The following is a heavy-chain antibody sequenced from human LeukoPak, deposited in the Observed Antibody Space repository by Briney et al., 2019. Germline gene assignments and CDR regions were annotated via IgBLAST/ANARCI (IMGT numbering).Heavy chain of an antibody. V-gene: IGHV1-69*04. CDR1: GGTFSSYA. J-gene: IGHJ4*02. CDR2: IIPILGIA. Sequence: SVKVSCKASGGTFSSYAISWVRRAPGQGLEWMGRIIPILGIANYAQKFQGRVTITADKSTSTAYMELSSLRSEDTAVYYCARDRYYYDSSGYLDYWGQGTLVTVSS. CDR3: ARDRYYYDSSGYLDY. D-gene: IGHD3-22*01.